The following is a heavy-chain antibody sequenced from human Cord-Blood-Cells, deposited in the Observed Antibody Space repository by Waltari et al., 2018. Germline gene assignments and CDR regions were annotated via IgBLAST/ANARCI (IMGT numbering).Heavy chain of an antibody. CDR3: ASQYSGSYYFDY. D-gene: IGHD1-26*01. CDR1: GGSISSYY. Sequence: QVQLQESGPGLVKPLETLSLTCTVSGGSISSYYWSWIRQPPGKGLEWIGYIYYSGSTNSNPSLRSRVTISVDTSKNQFSLKLSSVTAADTAVYYCASQYSGSYYFDYWGQGTLVTVSS. V-gene: IGHV4-59*01. J-gene: IGHJ4*02. CDR2: IYYSGST.